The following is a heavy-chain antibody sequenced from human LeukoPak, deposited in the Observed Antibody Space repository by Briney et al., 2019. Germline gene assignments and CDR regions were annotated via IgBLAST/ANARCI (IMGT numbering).Heavy chain of an antibody. V-gene: IGHV3-33*06. CDR2: IWYDGSNK. D-gene: IGHD4-17*01. CDR3: AKEEAAVTFGY. J-gene: IGHJ4*02. CDR1: GFTFSSYG. Sequence: GGSLRLSCAASGFTFSSYGMHWVRQAPGKGLEWVAVIWYDGSNKYYADSVKGRFTISRDNSKNTLYLQMNSLRAEDTAVYYCAKEEAAVTFGYWGQGTLATVSS.